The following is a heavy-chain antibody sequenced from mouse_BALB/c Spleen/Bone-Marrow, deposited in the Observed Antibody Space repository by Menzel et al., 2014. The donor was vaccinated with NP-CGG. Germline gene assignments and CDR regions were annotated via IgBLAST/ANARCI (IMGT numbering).Heavy chain of an antibody. J-gene: IGHJ4*01. CDR2: IYPGDGDT. CDR3: ARWYRDPHFAMDY. D-gene: IGHD2-14*01. CDR1: GYASSSYW. Sequence: QVHVKQSGAELVRPGSSVKISCKASGYASSSYWMNWVKQRPGQGLEWIGQIYPGDGDTNYNGNFKDKATLTVDRSSSTAFMQLSSLTSEDSAVYFCARWYRDPHFAMDYWGPGTSVTVSS. V-gene: IGHV1-80*01.